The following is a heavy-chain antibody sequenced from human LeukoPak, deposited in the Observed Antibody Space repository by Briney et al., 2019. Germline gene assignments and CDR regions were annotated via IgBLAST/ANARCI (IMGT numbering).Heavy chain of an antibody. J-gene: IGHJ4*02. V-gene: IGHV1-69*13. CDR1: EVTFSSYA. CDR3: ARDTVASLDY. CDR2: IIPMFGTT. D-gene: IGHD6-19*01. Sequence: SVKVSCKASEVTFSSYAISWVRQAPGQGLEWMGGIIPMFGTTNYAQKFQGRVTITADESTSTAYVELSSLRSEDTAIYYCARDTVASLDYWGQGTLVTVSS.